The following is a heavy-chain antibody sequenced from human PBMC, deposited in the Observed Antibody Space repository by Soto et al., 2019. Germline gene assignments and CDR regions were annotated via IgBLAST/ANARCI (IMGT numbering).Heavy chain of an antibody. V-gene: IGHV1-18*01. J-gene: IGHJ4*02. Sequence: ASVKGSCKASGYMFNTYGITWVRQAPGQGLEWMGWISVYNGNIDYAQKFEGRVTMTTDTSTSTAYMELKSLTSDDTAVYYCARTYGSGDYFLPFEYWGQGTPVTVSS. CDR2: ISVYNGNI. CDR3: ARTYGSGDYFLPFEY. CDR1: GYMFNTYG. D-gene: IGHD3-10*01.